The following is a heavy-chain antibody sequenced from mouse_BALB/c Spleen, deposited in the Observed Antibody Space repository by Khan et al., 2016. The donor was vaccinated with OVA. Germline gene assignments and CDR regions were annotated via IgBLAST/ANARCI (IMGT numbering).Heavy chain of an antibody. D-gene: IGHD2-4*01. J-gene: IGHJ3*01. V-gene: IGHV2-9*02. Sequence: QVQLKESGPGLVAPSQSLSITCTVSGFSLSNYGIHWVRQPPGKGLEWLGVIWTGGITNYNSALMSRLSISKDNSKSQVFLNMNRLQTDDTAIYYCARSYDYDVGGFDYWGQGTLVTVSA. CDR3: ARSYDYDVGGFDY. CDR2: IWTGGIT. CDR1: GFSLSNYG.